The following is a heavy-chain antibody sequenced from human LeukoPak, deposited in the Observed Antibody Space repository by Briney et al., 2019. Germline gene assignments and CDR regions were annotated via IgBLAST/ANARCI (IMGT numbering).Heavy chain of an antibody. Sequence: KPGRSLRLSCATSGFTFSSFGMHWVRQVPGKWLEWVAVISYDAKSNYHVDSVKGRFTSSRDNSKNTLYLQMNSLRAEDTAVHYCAKGPRAVAGIRFSGAFDIWGKGTMVTVSS. D-gene: IGHD6-19*01. CDR3: AKGPRAVAGIRFSGAFDI. CDR2: ISYDAKSN. V-gene: IGHV3-30*18. CDR1: GFTFSSFG. J-gene: IGHJ3*02.